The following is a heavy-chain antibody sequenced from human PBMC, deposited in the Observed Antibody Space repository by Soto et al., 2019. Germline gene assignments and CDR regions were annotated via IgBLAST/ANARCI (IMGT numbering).Heavy chain of an antibody. CDR3: AREGEYSYGYFDY. CDR2: IYDSETT. D-gene: IGHD5-18*01. V-gene: IGHV4-59*01. J-gene: IGHJ4*02. Sequence: SATLSLTCTVSGGSITRKYWSWIRQPPGKGLAWIGYIYDSETTNYNPSLKSRVTVSVDTSKNQLSLKLSSVTAADTAVYFCAREGEYSYGYFDYWGRGTLVTVSS. CDR1: GGSITRKY.